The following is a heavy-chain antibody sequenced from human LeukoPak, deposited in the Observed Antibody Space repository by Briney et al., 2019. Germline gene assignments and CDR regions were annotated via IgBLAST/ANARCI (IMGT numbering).Heavy chain of an antibody. CDR1: GFTFSSYS. Sequence: GGSLRFSCAASGFTFSSYSTNWVRQAPGKGLEWVSSISSSSSYIYYADSVKGRFTISRDNAKNSLYLQMNSLRAEDTAVYYCAREMGSSYYDSSGYYGFFDYWGQGTLVTVSS. J-gene: IGHJ4*02. CDR3: AREMGSSYYDSSGYYGFFDY. V-gene: IGHV3-21*01. CDR2: ISSSSSYI. D-gene: IGHD3-22*01.